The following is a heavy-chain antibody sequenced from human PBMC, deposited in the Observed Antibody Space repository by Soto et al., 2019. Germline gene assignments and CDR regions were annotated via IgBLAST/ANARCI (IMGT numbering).Heavy chain of an antibody. CDR1: GGSFSGYY. CDR2: INHSGST. J-gene: IGHJ6*02. V-gene: IGHV4-34*01. CDR3: ARTNWNPYYCYYFGMDV. D-gene: IGHD1-1*01. Sequence: PSETLSLTCAVYGGSFSGYYWSWIRQPPEKRLKWIGEINHSGSTNYNPSLKSRVTISVDKSKNQFSLKLSSVTAADTAVFFCARTNWNPYYCYYFGMDVWGQGTTVTVSS.